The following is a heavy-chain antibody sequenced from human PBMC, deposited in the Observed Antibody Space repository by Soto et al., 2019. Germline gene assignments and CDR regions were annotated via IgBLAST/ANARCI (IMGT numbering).Heavy chain of an antibody. D-gene: IGHD2-15*01. CDR3: ARRSGGSSSHES. V-gene: IGHV1-8*03. Sequence: ASVKVSCKASGYTFTSYDINWVRHAPGQGLEWMGWMNPNRGNTGYAQKFQGRVTITADKSTSTAYMELSSLRSEDTAVYYCARRSGGSSSHESWGQGTLVTVSS. J-gene: IGHJ5*02. CDR2: MNPNRGNT. CDR1: GYTFTSYD.